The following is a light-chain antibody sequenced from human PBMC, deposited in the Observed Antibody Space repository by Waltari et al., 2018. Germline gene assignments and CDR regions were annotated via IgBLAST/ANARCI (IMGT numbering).Light chain of an antibody. Sequence: EIVMTQSQATLSVSPGDTATLSCRASQSVSSKLAWYQLKPGQAPRLLIYGAFTRATGIPSRFSGSGSGTDFTLTISSLQPEDFATYYCQQSYSTPQTFGQGTKLEIK. J-gene: IGKJ2*01. CDR3: QQSYSTPQT. V-gene: IGKV3-15*01. CDR1: QSVSSK. CDR2: GAF.